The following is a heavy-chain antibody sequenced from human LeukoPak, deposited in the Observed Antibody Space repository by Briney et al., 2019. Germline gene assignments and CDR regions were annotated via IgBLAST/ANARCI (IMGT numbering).Heavy chain of an antibody. D-gene: IGHD3-3*01. J-gene: IGHJ4*02. Sequence: PGGSLRLSCAASGFNVIRNYMTWVRQAPGKGLEWVSVLYPGGNAYYADSVKGRFTISRDNSKNTLYLQMNSLRAEDTAVYYCAKDGESYDFWSGYLFDYWGQGTLVTVSS. CDR1: GFNVIRNY. V-gene: IGHV3-53*01. CDR3: AKDGESYDFWSGYLFDY. CDR2: LYPGGNA.